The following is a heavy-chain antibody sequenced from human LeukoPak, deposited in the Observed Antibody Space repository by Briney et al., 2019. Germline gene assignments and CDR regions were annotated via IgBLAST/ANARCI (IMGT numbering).Heavy chain of an antibody. CDR2: ISGSGSST. CDR1: GFTFSSYA. Sequence: GGSLRLSCAASGFTFSSYAVSWVRQAPGKGLEWVSAISGSGSSTYYADSVKCRFTISRDNSKNTLYLQMNSLRAEDTAVYYCAKVDCSRTSCYAGNYYYGMDVWGQGTTVTVSS. J-gene: IGHJ6*02. D-gene: IGHD2-2*01. CDR3: AKVDCSRTSCYAGNYYYGMDV. V-gene: IGHV3-23*01.